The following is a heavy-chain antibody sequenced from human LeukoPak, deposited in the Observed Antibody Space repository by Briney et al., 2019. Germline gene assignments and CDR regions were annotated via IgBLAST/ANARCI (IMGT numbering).Heavy chain of an antibody. CDR3: ARGYRTYYYDSSGYYPFDY. CDR1: GYTFTSYD. J-gene: IGHJ4*02. Sequence: ASVKVSCKASGYTFTSYDINWVRQATGQGLEWMGWMNPNSGNTGYAQKFQGRVTMTRNTSISTAYMELSSLRSEDTAVYYCARGYRTYYYDSSGYYPFDYWGQGTLVTVSS. D-gene: IGHD3-22*01. V-gene: IGHV1-8*01. CDR2: MNPNSGNT.